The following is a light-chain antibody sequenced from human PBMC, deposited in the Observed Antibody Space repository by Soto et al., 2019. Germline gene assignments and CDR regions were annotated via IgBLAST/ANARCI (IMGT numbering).Light chain of an antibody. V-gene: IGLV1-40*01. CDR1: SSNIGAGYD. J-gene: IGLJ2*01. Sequence: QSVLTQPPSVSGAPGQRVTISCTGSSSNIGAGYDVHWYQQLPGTAPKLLIYGNSNRPSGVPDRFSGSKSGTSASLAITGLKAEDEADSYCQSYDSSLSGVVFGVGTKVTVL. CDR2: GNS. CDR3: QSYDSSLSGVV.